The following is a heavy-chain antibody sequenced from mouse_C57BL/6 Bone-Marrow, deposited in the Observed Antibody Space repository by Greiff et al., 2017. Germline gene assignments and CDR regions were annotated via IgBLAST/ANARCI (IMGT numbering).Heavy chain of an antibody. Sequence: VQRVESGAELARPGASVKLSCKASGYTFTSYGISWVKQRAGQGLEWIGEIYPRSGNTYYNEKFKGKATLTADKSSSTAYMELRSLASEDSAVYFCAGWGCYSNAWFAYWGQGTLVTVSA. CDR2: IYPRSGNT. V-gene: IGHV1-81*01. J-gene: IGHJ3*01. CDR1: GYTFTSYG. D-gene: IGHD2-5*01. CDR3: AGWGCYSNAWFAY.